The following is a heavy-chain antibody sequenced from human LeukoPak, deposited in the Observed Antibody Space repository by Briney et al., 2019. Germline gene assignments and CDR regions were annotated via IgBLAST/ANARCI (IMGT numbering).Heavy chain of an antibody. CDR3: VRQRGSSGTINHFDP. V-gene: IGHV5-51*01. CDR1: GYSFTTYW. Sequence: GESLKISCKGSGYSFTTYWIGWVRQMPGTGLEWVGAIYPDDSDSRYSPSFQGQVVISADRSIRTAYLQWNSLKTSDTAMYYCVRQRGSSGTINHFDPWGQGTLVTVSS. J-gene: IGHJ5*02. D-gene: IGHD3-10*01. CDR2: IYPDDSDS.